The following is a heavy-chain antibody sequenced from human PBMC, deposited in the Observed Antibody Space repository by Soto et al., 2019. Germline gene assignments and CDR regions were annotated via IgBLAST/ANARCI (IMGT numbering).Heavy chain of an antibody. V-gene: IGHV4-39*01. CDR1: GASISSYNY. CDR3: ARHTPAISISDH. Sequence: SETLSLTCNVSGASISSYNYWGWFRQPPGKGLEWIGSIIYSGSTYYNPSLKSRVTISVDTSKNQFSLKLSSVTAADTAVYYCARHTPAISISDHWGQGTLVTVSS. J-gene: IGHJ4*02. D-gene: IGHD2-15*01. CDR2: IIYSGST.